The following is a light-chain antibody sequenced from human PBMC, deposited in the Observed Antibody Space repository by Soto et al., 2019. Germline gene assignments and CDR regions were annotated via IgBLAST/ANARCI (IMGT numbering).Light chain of an antibody. CDR2: QAS. CDR3: QQLFDSPIT. V-gene: IGKV1-5*03. CDR1: QRIASA. J-gene: IGKJ1*01. Sequence: DIQLTQSPSTLSAYVGDRVTITCRASQRIASAVAWYQQRPGKAPNLLIYQASSLESGVPSRFSATVSGTEFSLTITSLQPEDFATYYCQQLFDSPITFGQGTKVDIK.